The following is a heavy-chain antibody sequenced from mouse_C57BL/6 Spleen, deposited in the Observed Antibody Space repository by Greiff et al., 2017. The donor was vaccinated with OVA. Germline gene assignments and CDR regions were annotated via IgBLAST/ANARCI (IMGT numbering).Heavy chain of an antibody. CDR1: GYTFTSYW. V-gene: IGHV1-55*01. CDR3: AREAAGDGYYGGFAY. Sequence: QLQQPGAELVKPGASVKMSCKASGYTFTSYWITWVKQRPGQGLEWIGDIYPGSGSTNYNEKFKSKATLTVDTSSSTAYMQLSSLTSEDSAVYYWAREAAGDGYYGGFAYWGQGTLVTVSA. CDR2: IYPGSGST. D-gene: IGHD2-3*01. J-gene: IGHJ3*01.